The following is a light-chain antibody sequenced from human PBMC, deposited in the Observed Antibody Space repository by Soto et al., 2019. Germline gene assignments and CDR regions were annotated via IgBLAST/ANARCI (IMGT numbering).Light chain of an antibody. CDR1: TSNIGSNY. V-gene: IGLV1-51*01. CDR3: GTWDNSLSSFV. Sequence: QSVRTQPPSVSAAPGQRVTISCSGSTSNIGSNYVSWYQQLPGTAPKLLIYDNSQRPSGIPDRFSGSKSGTSATLDITGLQTGDEADYFCGTWDNSLSSFVFATGTKVTVL. CDR2: DNS. J-gene: IGLJ1*01.